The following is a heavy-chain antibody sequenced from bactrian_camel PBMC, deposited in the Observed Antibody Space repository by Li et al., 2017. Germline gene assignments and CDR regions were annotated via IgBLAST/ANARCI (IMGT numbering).Heavy chain of an antibody. V-gene: IGHV3S40*01. D-gene: IGHD5*01. Sequence: VQLVESGGGLVQPGESLRLSCVASGFTFSNTDMTWARQAPGKEREGVASIFRGARRGDTFYAGSVKGRFTISQDSAQNTLYLDLKSLKPEDSGMYYCAADQHDRTVCSNRGGWIYSGQGTQVTVS. CDR3: AADQHDRTVCSNRGGWIY. J-gene: IGHJ4*01. CDR1: GFTFSNTD. CDR2: IFRGARRGDT.